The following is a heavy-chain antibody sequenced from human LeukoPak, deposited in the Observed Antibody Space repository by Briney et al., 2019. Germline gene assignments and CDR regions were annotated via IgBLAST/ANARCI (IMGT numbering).Heavy chain of an antibody. CDR3: ARGRRARFDP. CDR1: GGSISSGDYY. CDR2: MYYRGST. D-gene: IGHD5-24*01. Sequence: SQTLSLTCTVSGGSISSGDYYWSWIRQPPGKGLEWIAYMYYRGSTYYNPSLKSRVTMSADTSKNQLSLKLSSVTAADTAVYYCARGRRARFDPWGQGTLVTVSS. V-gene: IGHV4-30-4*01. J-gene: IGHJ5*02.